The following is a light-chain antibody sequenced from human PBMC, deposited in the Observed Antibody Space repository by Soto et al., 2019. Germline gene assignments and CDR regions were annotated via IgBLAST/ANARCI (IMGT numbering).Light chain of an antibody. V-gene: IGKV1-5*01. CDR1: QSISRW. Sequence: DIRMTQSPSTLSASVGDRVTLTCRASQSISRWLAWYRQKPGKAPELLIFDVSRRETGVPLRFSGSGSGTEVTLTISSLQPDDFATYYCQQYSSFFYSFGQGTRL. CDR3: QQYSSFFYS. CDR2: DVS. J-gene: IGKJ2*01.